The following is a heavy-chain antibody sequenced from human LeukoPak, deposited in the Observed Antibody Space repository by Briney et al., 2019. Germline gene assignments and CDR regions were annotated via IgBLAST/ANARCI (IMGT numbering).Heavy chain of an antibody. CDR2: IYSGGST. J-gene: IGHJ4*02. D-gene: IGHD3-22*01. V-gene: IGHV3-53*01. Sequence: GGSLRLSCAASGFTVSSNYMSWVRQAPGKGLEWVSVIYSGGSTYYADSVKGRFTISRDNSKNTLYLQMNSLRAEDTAVYYCARERYYYDSTGYYYTGYYFDYWGRGTLVTVSS. CDR1: GFTVSSNY. CDR3: ARERYYYDSTGYYYTGYYFDY.